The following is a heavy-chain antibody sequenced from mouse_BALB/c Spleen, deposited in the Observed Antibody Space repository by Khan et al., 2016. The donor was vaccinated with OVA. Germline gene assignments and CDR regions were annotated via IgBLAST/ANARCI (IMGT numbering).Heavy chain of an antibody. CDR1: GYTFTNYG. Sequence: QIQLVQSGPELKKPGATVKISCKASGYTFTNYGMNWVKQAPGKGLKWMGWINTYTEEPTYAGDFKGRFAFSLETSASTAYLQINKLKNEDTATYFCASGGYWYFDVWGAGTTVTVSS. CDR2: INTYTEEP. V-gene: IGHV9-3-1*01. CDR3: ASGGYWYFDV. D-gene: IGHD1-1*02. J-gene: IGHJ1*01.